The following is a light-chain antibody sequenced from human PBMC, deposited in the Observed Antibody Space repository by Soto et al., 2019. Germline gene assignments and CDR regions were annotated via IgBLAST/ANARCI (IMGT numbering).Light chain of an antibody. J-gene: IGKJ4*01. CDR2: GAS. CDR3: QQRSKWPLT. CDR1: QSISSY. V-gene: IGKV3-11*01. Sequence: EIVLTQSPATLSLSPGERATLSCRASQSISSYLGWYQQKPGQAPRLLIFGASTRATGIPTRFSGSGSGTDFTLTISSLEPEDSAVYYCQQRSKWPLTFGGGTKVDIK.